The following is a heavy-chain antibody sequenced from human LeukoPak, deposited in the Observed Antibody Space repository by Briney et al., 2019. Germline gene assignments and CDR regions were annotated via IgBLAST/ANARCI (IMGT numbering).Heavy chain of an antibody. CDR2: ITGSGGDT. D-gene: IGHD3-22*01. J-gene: IGHJ4*02. V-gene: IGHV3-23*01. CDR1: GFTFSSYA. CDR3: AKDPYVGGGYHFDS. Sequence: PGGSLRLYCAASGFTFSSYAMNWARQAPGKGLEWVSTITGSGGDTYYADSVKGRFTISRDNSKNTLYLQMNSLRAEDTAIYYCAKDPYVGGGYHFDSWGQGSLVTVSS.